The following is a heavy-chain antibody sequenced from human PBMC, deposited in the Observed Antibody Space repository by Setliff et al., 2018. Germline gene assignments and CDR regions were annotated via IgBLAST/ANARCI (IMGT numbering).Heavy chain of an antibody. V-gene: IGHV1-69*05. CDR3: AREGVDTRSSTDYRYYMDV. CDR2: TIPMFGTT. J-gene: IGHJ6*03. CDR1: GGTFRNYG. D-gene: IGHD2-15*01. Sequence: SVKVSCKATGGTFRNYGISWVRQAPGQGLEWMGGTIPMFGTTNYAQKFQGRVTVITDESTSTAYMELSSPKSEDTAMYYCAREGVDTRSSTDYRYYMDVWGKGTTVTVSS.